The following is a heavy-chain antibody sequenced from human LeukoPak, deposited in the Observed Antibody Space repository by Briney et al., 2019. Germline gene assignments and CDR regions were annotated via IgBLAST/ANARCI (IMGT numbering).Heavy chain of an antibody. J-gene: IGHJ3*02. CDR3: AREVTMIMSHAFDI. CDR1: GFTFSSYA. D-gene: IGHD3-22*01. CDR2: ISYDGCNK. V-gene: IGHV3-30-3*01. Sequence: GGSLRLSCAASGFTFSSYAMHWVRQAPGKGLEWVAVISYDGCNKYYADSVKGRFTISRDNSKNTLYLQMNSLRAEDTAVYYCAREVTMIMSHAFDIWGQGTMVTVSS.